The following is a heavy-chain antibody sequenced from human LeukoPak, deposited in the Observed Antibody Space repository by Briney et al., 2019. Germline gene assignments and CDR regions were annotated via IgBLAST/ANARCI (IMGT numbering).Heavy chain of an antibody. CDR3: ARRGGSGSRYYMDV. CDR1: GLTFSNYS. V-gene: IGHV3-48*01. J-gene: IGHJ6*03. Sequence: PGGSLRLSCAASGLTFSNYSMNWVRQAPGKGLEWVSYISSSSSTIYYADSVKGRFTISRDNAKNSLYLQMNSLRAEDTAVYYCARRGGSGSRYYMDVWGKGTTVTVSS. D-gene: IGHD3-10*01. CDR2: ISSSSSTI.